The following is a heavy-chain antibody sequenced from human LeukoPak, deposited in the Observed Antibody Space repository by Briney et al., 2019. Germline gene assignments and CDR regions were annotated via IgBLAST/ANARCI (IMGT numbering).Heavy chain of an antibody. CDR3: ARSPTVTPDYFDY. J-gene: IGHJ4*02. Sequence: PLETLSLTCAVSGGSISSGGYSWSWIRQPPGKGLEWIGYIYHSGSTYYNPSLKSRVTISVDRSKNQFSLKLSSVTAADTAVYYCARSPTVTPDYFDYWGQGTLVTVSS. V-gene: IGHV4-30-2*01. CDR1: GGSISSGGYS. CDR2: IYHSGST. D-gene: IGHD4-17*01.